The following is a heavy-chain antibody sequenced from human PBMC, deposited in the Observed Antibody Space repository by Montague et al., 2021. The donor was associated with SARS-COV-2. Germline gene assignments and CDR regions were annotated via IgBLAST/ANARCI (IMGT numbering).Heavy chain of an antibody. CDR2: IDGDDDK. Sequence: PALVKPTQTLTLTCTFSGFSLSTSGMCVSWIRQPPGEALEWLARIDGDDDKYYSTSLKTRLTISKDTSKNQVVLTMTNMDPVDTATYYCARILVAAAGSPFDPWGQGTLVTVSS. V-gene: IGHV2-70*11. CDR3: ARILVAAAGSPFDP. D-gene: IGHD6-13*01. J-gene: IGHJ5*02. CDR1: GFSLSTSGMC.